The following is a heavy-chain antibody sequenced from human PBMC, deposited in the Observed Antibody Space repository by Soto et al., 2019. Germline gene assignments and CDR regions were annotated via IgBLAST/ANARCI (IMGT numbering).Heavy chain of an antibody. CDR1: GFTVSSNY. Sequence: GSLRLSCAASGFTVSSNYMSWVRQAPGKGLEWVSVIYSGGSTYYADSVKGRFTNSRDNSKNTLYLQMNSLRAEDTAVYYCARGLYYDYIWGSYPVGRGEYYFDYWGQGTLVTVSS. CDR2: IYSGGST. V-gene: IGHV3-66*01. CDR3: ARGLYYDYIWGSYPVGRGEYYFDY. J-gene: IGHJ4*02. D-gene: IGHD3-16*02.